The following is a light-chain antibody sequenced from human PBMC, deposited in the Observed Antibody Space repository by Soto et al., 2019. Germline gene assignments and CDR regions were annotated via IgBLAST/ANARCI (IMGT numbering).Light chain of an antibody. CDR2: KVS. V-gene: IGKV2-30*01. Sequence: DVVMTQSPVSLPVTLGQPASISCRSSQSLAYSDGNTYLNWFQQRPGQSPRRLIYKVSNRDSGVPDRFSGSGSGTDFPLKISRVEAEDVGVYYCMQGTHWPPWTFGQGTKVDIK. CDR1: QSLAYSDGNTY. J-gene: IGKJ1*01. CDR3: MQGTHWPPWT.